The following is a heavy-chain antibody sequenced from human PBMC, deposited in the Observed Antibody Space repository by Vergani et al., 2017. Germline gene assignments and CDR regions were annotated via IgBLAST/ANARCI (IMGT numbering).Heavy chain of an antibody. J-gene: IGHJ4*02. Sequence: QVQLQQWGAGLLKPSETLSLTCAVYGGSFSGYYWSWIRQPPGKGLEWIGEINHSGSTNYNPSLKSRVTISVDTSKNQFSLKLSSVTAADTAVYYCARQRVQWLATYYFDYWGQGTLVTVSS. V-gene: IGHV4-34*01. CDR1: GGSFSGYY. CDR3: ARQRVQWLATYYFDY. CDR2: INHSGST. D-gene: IGHD6-19*01.